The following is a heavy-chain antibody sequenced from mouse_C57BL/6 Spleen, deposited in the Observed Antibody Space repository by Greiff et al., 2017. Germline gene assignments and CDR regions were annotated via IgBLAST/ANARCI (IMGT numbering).Heavy chain of an antibody. CDR1: GFSFTGYY. CDR3: ARSELRGYYYAMDY. D-gene: IGHD1-1*01. V-gene: IGHV1-42*01. CDR2: INPSTGGT. Sequence: EVQLQQSGPELVKPGASVKISCKASGFSFTGYYMNWVKQSPEKSLEWIGEINPSTGGTTYNQKFKAKATLTVDKSSSTAYMQLKSLTSEDSAVYYCARSELRGYYYAMDYWGQGTSVTVSS. J-gene: IGHJ4*01.